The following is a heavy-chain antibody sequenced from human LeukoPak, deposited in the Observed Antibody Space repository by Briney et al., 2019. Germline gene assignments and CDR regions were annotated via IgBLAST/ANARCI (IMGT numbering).Heavy chain of an antibody. Sequence: GGSLRLSCAASGFTFSSYAMHWVRQAPGKGLEWVAVISYDGSNKYYADSVKGRITISRDNSKNTLYLQMNSLRPEDTAVYYCSCSGSFGAFDIWGQGTMVTVSS. J-gene: IGHJ3*02. V-gene: IGHV3-30-3*01. CDR1: GFTFSSYA. CDR3: SCSGSFGAFDI. D-gene: IGHD3-10*02. CDR2: ISYDGSNK.